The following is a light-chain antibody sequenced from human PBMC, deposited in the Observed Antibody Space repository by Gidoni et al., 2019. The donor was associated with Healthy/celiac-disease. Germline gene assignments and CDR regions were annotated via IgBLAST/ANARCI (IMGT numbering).Light chain of an antibody. CDR3: QQRSNWPLT. CDR2: DAS. Sequence: EIVLTQSPAILSLSTGERATLSCRASQSVSSYLAWYQQKPGQAPRLLIYDASNRATGIPARFSGSGSGTDFTLTISSLEPEDFAVYYCQQRSNWPLTFGGGTKVEIK. V-gene: IGKV3-11*01. CDR1: QSVSSY. J-gene: IGKJ4*01.